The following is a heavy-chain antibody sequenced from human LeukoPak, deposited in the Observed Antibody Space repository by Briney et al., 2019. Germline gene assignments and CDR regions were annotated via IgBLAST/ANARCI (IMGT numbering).Heavy chain of an antibody. CDR3: ARESEAAGTYYLDH. J-gene: IGHJ4*02. V-gene: IGHV3-74*01. CDR2: IHKDGLHT. Sequence: GGSLRLSCAASGFTFNEFWMHWVRQAPGKGLMWVSRIHKDGLHTWYADSMKGRFTISRDNAEDTVYLQLNSLRVEDTAVYYCARESEAAGTYYLDHWGQGNLVTVSS. CDR1: GFTFNEFW. D-gene: IGHD6-25*01.